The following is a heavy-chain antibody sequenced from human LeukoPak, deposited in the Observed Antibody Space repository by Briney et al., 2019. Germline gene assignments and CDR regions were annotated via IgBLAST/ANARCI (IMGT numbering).Heavy chain of an antibody. CDR1: GGSISSYY. V-gene: IGHV4-59*01. D-gene: IGHD3-10*01. CDR2: IYYSGST. Sequence: PSETLSLTCTVSGGSISSYYWSWIRQPPGKGLEWIGYIYYSGSTNYNPSLKSRVTISVDTSKNQFSLKLSSVTAADTAVYYCARDRPYYYGSGTLYYFDYWGQGTLVTVSS. J-gene: IGHJ4*02. CDR3: ARDRPYYYGSGTLYYFDY.